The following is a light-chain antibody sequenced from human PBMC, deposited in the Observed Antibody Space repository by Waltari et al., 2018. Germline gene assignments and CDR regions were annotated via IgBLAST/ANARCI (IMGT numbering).Light chain of an antibody. CDR2: DVT. CDR3: ASQRPDGVVL. J-gene: IGLJ3*02. CDR1: GTDIATSDF. Sequence: QSALTQPASVSGSPGQSITIPCAGIGTDIATSDFCSWYQHHPDRAPQVIIYDVTNRPSGISARFSASKSADTASLTISGLQAEDEGDYYCASQRPDGVVLFGGGTRVTVL. V-gene: IGLV2-14*03.